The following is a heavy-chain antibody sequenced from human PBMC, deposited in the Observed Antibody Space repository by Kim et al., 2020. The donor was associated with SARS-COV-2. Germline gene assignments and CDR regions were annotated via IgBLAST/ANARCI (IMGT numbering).Heavy chain of an antibody. V-gene: IGHV3-23*01. CDR2: FSGSGGST. CDR1: GFTFSSYA. D-gene: IGHD1-26*01. Sequence: GGSLRLSCAASGFTFSSYAMSWVRQAPGKGLEWVSAFSGSGGSTYYADSVKGRFTISRDNSKNSLYLQMNSLRAEDTAVYYCAKDLVGATYEAFDIWGQGTIVTLSS. J-gene: IGHJ3*02. CDR3: AKDLVGATYEAFDI.